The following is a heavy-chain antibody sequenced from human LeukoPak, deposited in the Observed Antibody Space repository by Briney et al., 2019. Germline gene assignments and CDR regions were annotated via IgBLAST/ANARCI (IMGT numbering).Heavy chain of an antibody. CDR3: ARDKRRRGYSEAGWFDP. CDR2: IYYSGST. V-gene: IGHV4-59*01. Sequence: KTSETLSLTCTVSGGSISSYYWSWIRQPPGKGLEWIGYIYYSGSTNYNPSLKSRVTISVDTSKNQFSLKLSSVTAADTAVYYCARDKRRRGYSEAGWFDPWGQGTMVTVSS. CDR1: GGSISSYY. J-gene: IGHJ5*02. D-gene: IGHD3-3*01.